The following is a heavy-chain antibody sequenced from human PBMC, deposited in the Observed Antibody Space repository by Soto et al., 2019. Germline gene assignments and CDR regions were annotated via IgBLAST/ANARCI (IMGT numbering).Heavy chain of an antibody. CDR1: GFTFSSYS. D-gene: IGHD3-3*01. V-gene: IGHV3-21*01. Sequence: SGGSLRLSCAASGFTFSSYSMNWVRQAPGKGLEWVSSISSSSSYIYYADSVKGRFTISRDNAKNSLYLQMNSLRAEDTAVYYCARGEWLLTLGDYWGQGTLVTVSS. J-gene: IGHJ4*02. CDR2: ISSSSSYI. CDR3: ARGEWLLTLGDY.